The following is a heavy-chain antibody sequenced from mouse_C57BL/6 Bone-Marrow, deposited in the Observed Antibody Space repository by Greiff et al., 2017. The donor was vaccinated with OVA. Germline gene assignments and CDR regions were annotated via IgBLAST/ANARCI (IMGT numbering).Heavy chain of an antibody. V-gene: IGHV1-69*01. CDR3: ARGKYYFDY. Sequence: QVQLQQPGAELVMPGASVKLSCKASGYTFTSYWMHWVKQRPGQGLEWIGEIDPSDSYTNYNQKFKGKSTLTVDKSSSTAYMQLSSLTSEDSAVYYCARGKYYFDYWGKGTTLTVSS. J-gene: IGHJ2*01. CDR1: GYTFTSYW. CDR2: IDPSDSYT.